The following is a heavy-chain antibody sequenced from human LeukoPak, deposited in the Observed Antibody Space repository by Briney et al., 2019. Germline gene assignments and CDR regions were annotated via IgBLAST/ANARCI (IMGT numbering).Heavy chain of an antibody. Sequence: PGGSLRLSCAASGFTFSSHVMSWVRQAPGKGLEWVAVIWSDGTDKYYGDSVKGRFTISRDNSENTVYLQMNSLRVEDTAVYYCAKDAQRGFDFSNSLESWGQGTLVTVSS. CDR1: GFTFSSHV. D-gene: IGHD4-11*01. V-gene: IGHV3-33*06. J-gene: IGHJ4*02. CDR3: AKDAQRGFDFSNSLES. CDR2: IWSDGTDK.